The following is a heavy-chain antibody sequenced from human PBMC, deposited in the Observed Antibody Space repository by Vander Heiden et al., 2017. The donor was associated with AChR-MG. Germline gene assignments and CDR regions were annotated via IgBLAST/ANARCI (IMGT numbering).Heavy chain of an antibody. CDR1: GFTFSSYA. J-gene: IGHJ3*02. D-gene: IGHD4-17*01. CDR2: ISGDGGRT. CDR3: AKDQVGDLPDAFDI. Sequence: EVQLLESGGGLVQPGGSLRLSCAASGFTFSSYAMTWVRPAPGKGLECVSTISGDGGRTYYADSVKGRFTISRDNSKSTLYLQVNSLRAEDTAVYFCAKDQVGDLPDAFDIWGQGTMVTVSS. V-gene: IGHV3-23*01.